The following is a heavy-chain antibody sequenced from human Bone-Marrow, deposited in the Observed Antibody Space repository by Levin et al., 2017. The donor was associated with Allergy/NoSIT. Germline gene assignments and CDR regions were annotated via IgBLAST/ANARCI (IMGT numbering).Heavy chain of an antibody. V-gene: IGHV4-4*09. CDR1: GGPISNYY. CDR2: FYNSESI. J-gene: IGHJ4*02. Sequence: SQTLSLTCSVSGGPISNYYWSWVRQAPGKGLEWIGYFYNSESINYNPSLKSRVTISVVTSKNQVSLNLQSVTAADTAVYYCGAGHSRDPIDYWGQGTLVTVSS. D-gene: IGHD5-18*01. CDR3: GAGHSRDPIDY.